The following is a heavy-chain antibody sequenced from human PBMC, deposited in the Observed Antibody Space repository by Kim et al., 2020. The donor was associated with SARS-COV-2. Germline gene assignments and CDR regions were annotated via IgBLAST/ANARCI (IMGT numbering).Heavy chain of an antibody. V-gene: IGHV3-53*01. D-gene: IGHD2-21*02. CDR3: ARLGPVTANYYYGMDV. Sequence: DSVKGRFTITRDNSRNTVYLQRNSLRADDTAVYYCARLGPVTANYYYGMDVWGQATTVTVSS. J-gene: IGHJ6*02.